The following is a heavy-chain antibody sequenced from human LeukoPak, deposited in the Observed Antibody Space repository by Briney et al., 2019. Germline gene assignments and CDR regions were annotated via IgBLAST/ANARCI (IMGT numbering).Heavy chain of an antibody. D-gene: IGHD5-24*01. CDR1: GGSISSDSYY. J-gene: IGHJ4*02. Sequence: SETLSLTCTVSGGSISSDSYYWAWICQPPGKGLEWIGSVYYSGSTHYIPSLRSRVIIPVDTSKNQFSLRLNSVTAADTAVYYCARRDGYNFYFDYWGQGTLVTVSS. V-gene: IGHV4-39*01. CDR3: ARRDGYNFYFDY. CDR2: VYYSGST.